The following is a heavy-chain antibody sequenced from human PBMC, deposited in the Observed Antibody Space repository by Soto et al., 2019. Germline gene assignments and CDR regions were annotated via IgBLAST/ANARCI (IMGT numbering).Heavy chain of an antibody. J-gene: IGHJ6*02. V-gene: IGHV1-18*01. CDR3: ARESARYCSSTSCYYYGMDV. Sequence: SVKVSCKASGYTFTSYGISWVRQAPGQGLEWMGWISAYNGNTNYAQKLQGRVTMTTDTSTSTAYMELRSLRSDDTAVYYCARESARYCSSTSCYYYGMDVWGQGTTVTVSS. CDR1: GYTFTSYG. D-gene: IGHD2-2*01. CDR2: ISAYNGNT.